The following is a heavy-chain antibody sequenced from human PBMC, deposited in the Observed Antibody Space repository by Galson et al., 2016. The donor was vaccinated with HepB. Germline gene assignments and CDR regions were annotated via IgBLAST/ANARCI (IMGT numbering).Heavy chain of an antibody. J-gene: IGHJ4*02. CDR3: AKDRLGYDSGGYPVFDY. CDR2: ISWNSGRI. V-gene: IGHV3-9*01. Sequence: SLRLSCAASGFRFDDHAMHWVRQAPGKGLEWVSGISWNSGRIGYGDSVKGRSTISRDDAKNSLFLQMNSLRADDTALYYCAKDRLGYDSGGYPVFDYWGQGTLVTVSS. CDR1: GFRFDDHA. D-gene: IGHD3-22*01.